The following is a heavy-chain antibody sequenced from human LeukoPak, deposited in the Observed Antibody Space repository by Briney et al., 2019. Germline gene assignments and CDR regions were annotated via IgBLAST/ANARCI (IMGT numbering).Heavy chain of an antibody. CDR1: GGTLSSYA. D-gene: IGHD3-10*01. V-gene: IGHV1-69*01. CDR3: ARVQYYGSGSYYNMGYYYYYMDV. J-gene: IGHJ6*03. Sequence: RASVKVSCKASGGTLSSYAISWVRQARGQGLEWMGGIIPIFGTANYAQKFQGRVTITADESTSTAYMELSSLRSEDTAVYYCARVQYYGSGSYYNMGYYYYYMDVWGKGTTVTISS. CDR2: IIPIFGTA.